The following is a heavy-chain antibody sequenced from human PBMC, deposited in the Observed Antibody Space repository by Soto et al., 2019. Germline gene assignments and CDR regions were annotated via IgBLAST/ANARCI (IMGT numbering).Heavy chain of an antibody. CDR3: ARVVDNLWTGYPFDL. CDR1: RGFISSGGYY. V-gene: IGHV4-31*03. Sequence: QVQLQESGPGLVKPSQTLSLTCTVSRGFISSGGYYWSWIRQHPGKGLEWIGYIHYSGSTYYNPSLKSRVTISVDTSKNQFSLKLNSVTAADTAVYYCARVVDNLWTGYPFDLWGRGTLVTVSS. CDR2: IHYSGST. J-gene: IGHJ2*01. D-gene: IGHD3-3*01.